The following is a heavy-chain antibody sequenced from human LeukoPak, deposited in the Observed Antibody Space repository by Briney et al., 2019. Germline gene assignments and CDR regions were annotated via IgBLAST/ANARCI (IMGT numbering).Heavy chain of an antibody. CDR2: IIPIFGTA. J-gene: IGHJ1*01. D-gene: IGHD6-13*01. V-gene: IGHV1-69*06. Sequence: GASVKVSCKASGYTFTSYGISWVRQAPGQGLEWMGGIIPIFGTANYAQKFQGRVTITADKSTSTAYMELSSLRSEDTAVYYCARVPYSSSWYFFQHWGQGTLVTVSS. CDR1: GYTFTSYG. CDR3: ARVPYSSSWYFFQH.